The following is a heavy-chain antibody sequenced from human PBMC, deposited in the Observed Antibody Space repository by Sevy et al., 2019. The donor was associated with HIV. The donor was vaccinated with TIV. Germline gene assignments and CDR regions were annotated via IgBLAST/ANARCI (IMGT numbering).Heavy chain of an antibody. J-gene: IGHJ3*01. V-gene: IGHV3-23*01. Sequence: GGSLRLSCAASGFTFNTHAMNWVRQAPGKGLEWVSVISGIGSSTYYADSVKGRFTMSRDNSNNTLYLQINSLRAEDTAVYYCAKALKAALESMIEVIFRSLKGFDVWGQGTMVTVSS. CDR3: AKALKAALESMIEVIFRSLKGFDV. CDR2: ISGIGSST. D-gene: IGHD3-22*01. CDR1: GFTFNTHA.